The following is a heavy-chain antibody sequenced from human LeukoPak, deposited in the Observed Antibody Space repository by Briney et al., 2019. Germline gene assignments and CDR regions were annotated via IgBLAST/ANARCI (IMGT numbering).Heavy chain of an antibody. J-gene: IGHJ5*02. V-gene: IGHV1-2*02. CDR2: INPNSGGT. CDR1: GYTFTGYY. D-gene: IGHD2-21*02. CDR3: ARDLAYCGGDCYPWFDP. Sequence: ASVKVSCKASGYTFTGYYMQWVRQAPGQGLEWMGWINPNSGGTNYAQKFQGRVTMTRDTSISTAYMELSRLRSDDTAVYYCARDLAYCGGDCYPWFDPWGQGTLVTVSS.